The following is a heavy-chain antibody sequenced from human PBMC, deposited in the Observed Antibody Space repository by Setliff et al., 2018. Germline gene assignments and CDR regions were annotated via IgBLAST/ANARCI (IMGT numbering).Heavy chain of an antibody. D-gene: IGHD2-15*01. CDR1: GYTFTSYD. CDR2: MNPNSGNT. CDR3: ARDGGYCSGGSCYGLDY. Sequence: ASVKVSCKASGYTFTSYDINWVRQATGQGLEWMGWMNPNSGNTGYAQKFQGRVTMTRNTSISTDYMELSSLRSEDTAVYYCARDGGYCSGGSCYGLDYWGQGTLVTVSS. J-gene: IGHJ4*02. V-gene: IGHV1-8*01.